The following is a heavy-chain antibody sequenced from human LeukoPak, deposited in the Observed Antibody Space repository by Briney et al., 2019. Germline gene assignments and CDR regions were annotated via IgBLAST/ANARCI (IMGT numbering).Heavy chain of an antibody. CDR3: ARDGGGDAFDI. D-gene: IGHD1-26*01. Sequence: GGSLRLSCAASGVTVSSNYMSWVRQAPGKGLEWVSVIYSGGSTYYADSVKGRFTISRDNSKNTLYLQMNSLRAEDTAVYYCARDGGGDAFDIWGQGTMVTVSS. V-gene: IGHV3-66*01. CDR2: IYSGGST. CDR1: GVTVSSNY. J-gene: IGHJ3*02.